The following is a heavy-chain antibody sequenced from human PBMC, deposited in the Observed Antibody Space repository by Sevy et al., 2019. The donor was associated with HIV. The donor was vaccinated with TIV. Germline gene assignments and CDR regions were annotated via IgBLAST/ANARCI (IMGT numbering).Heavy chain of an antibody. V-gene: IGHV3-23*01. CDR1: GFTFSTYA. Sequence: GSLRLSCTASGFTFSTYAMSWVRQAPGKGLEWVSAISGSGGSTYYADSVKGQFTVSRDNSKNTLFLQMNNLRADDTAVYYCAKCPYGDYHPPFDYWGQGTLVTVSS. CDR2: ISGSGGST. D-gene: IGHD4-17*01. J-gene: IGHJ4*02. CDR3: AKCPYGDYHPPFDY.